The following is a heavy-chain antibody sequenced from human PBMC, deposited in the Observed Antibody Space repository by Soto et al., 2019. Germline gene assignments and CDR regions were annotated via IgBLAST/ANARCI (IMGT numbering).Heavy chain of an antibody. D-gene: IGHD6-25*01. J-gene: IGHJ4*02. CDR3: ARVARGASVGDQQRPTLFDY. Sequence: QVQLQESGPGLVKPSQTLSLTCTVSGGSISSGGYYWSWLRQHPGKGLEWIGYIYYGGSTYYNQALKSRVTISVDTSKHQFSLKLSSVTAADTAVYYCARVARGASVGDQQRPTLFDYWGQGTLVTVSS. CDR1: GGSISSGGYY. V-gene: IGHV4-31*03. CDR2: IYYGGST.